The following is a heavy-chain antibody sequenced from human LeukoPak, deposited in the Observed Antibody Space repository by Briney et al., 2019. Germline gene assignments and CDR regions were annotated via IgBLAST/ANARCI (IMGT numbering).Heavy chain of an antibody. CDR3: ARGEYSGYDLFDY. D-gene: IGHD5-12*01. CDR2: INHSGST. J-gene: IGHJ4*02. V-gene: IGHV4-34*01. CDR1: GGSFSGYY. Sequence: SETLSLTCAVYGGSFSGYYWSWIRQPPAKGLEWIGEINHSGSTNYNPSLKSRVTISVDTSKNQFSLKLSSVTAADTAVYYCARGEYSGYDLFDYWGQGTLVTVSS.